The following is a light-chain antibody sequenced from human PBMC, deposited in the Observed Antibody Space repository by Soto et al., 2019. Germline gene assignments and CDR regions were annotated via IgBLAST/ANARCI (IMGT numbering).Light chain of an antibody. V-gene: IGKV1-39*01. Sequence: DIQMTQSPSSLSASVGDRVTITCRASQSIVTYLNWYLQKPRNAPKLLSNATSNLESGVRSRFMGIGCGRDFTLTISSLEPEDFSTYSCQQRYSNPPWTGGQGTKVDSK. CDR3: QQRYSNPPWT. J-gene: IGKJ1*01. CDR1: QSIVTY. CDR2: ATS.